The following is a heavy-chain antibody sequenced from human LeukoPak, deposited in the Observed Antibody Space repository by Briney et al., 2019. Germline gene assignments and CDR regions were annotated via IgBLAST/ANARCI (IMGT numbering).Heavy chain of an antibody. J-gene: IGHJ6*02. V-gene: IGHV3-23*01. D-gene: IGHD2-15*01. CDR2: ISGSGNRT. CDR1: GFTFSSYA. Sequence: TGGSLRPSCAASGFTFSSYAMSWVRQAPGKGLEWVSSISGSGNRTYYADSVKGRFTISRDNSKNTLFLQMNSLRAEDTAVYYCAKNLYCGGGSCYPSALGMDVWGQGTTVTVSS. CDR3: AKNLYCGGGSCYPSALGMDV.